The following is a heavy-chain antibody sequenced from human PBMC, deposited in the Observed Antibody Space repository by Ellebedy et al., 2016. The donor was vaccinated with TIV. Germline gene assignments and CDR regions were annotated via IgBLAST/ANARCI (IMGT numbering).Heavy chain of an antibody. CDR1: GLRSSSYW. D-gene: IGHD4-17*01. J-gene: IGHJ3*02. Sequence: GGSLRLSCAASGLRSSSYWMAWVRQAPGKGLEWVANINQDGREKYYVDSVNVRFTISRDNTQTSLYLQMNSLGADDTATYYCASDGSYGDNRSPTHAFVMWGQGTMVSVSS. CDR2: INQDGREK. CDR3: ASDGSYGDNRSPTHAFVM. V-gene: IGHV3-7*01.